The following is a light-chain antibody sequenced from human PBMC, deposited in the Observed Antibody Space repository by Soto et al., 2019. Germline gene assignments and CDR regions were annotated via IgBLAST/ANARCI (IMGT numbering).Light chain of an antibody. CDR1: QSVSST. CDR3: QEYYYWPYN. J-gene: IGKJ2*01. V-gene: IGKV3-15*01. CDR2: GAS. Sequence: EIVMTQSPATLSVSPGERATLSCRASQSVSSTLAWYQQKPGQAPRLLIYGASVSAPGIPARFSGGGSGTDFTVTISTLQSEDFEIYYGQEYYYWPYNFGQETKL.